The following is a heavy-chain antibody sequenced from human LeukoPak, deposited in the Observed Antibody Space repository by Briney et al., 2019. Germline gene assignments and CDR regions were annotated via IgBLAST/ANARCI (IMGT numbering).Heavy chain of an antibody. CDR2: IKGDGSEK. Sequence: GGSLRLSCAVSGFTFSNYWMNWVRQAPGKGLQWLANIKGDGSEKYYVDSVKGRFTISRDNANNSLYLQMNSLVAEDTAVYYCTKNYDLWGQGTLVTVSS. CDR3: TKNYDL. V-gene: IGHV3-7*01. D-gene: IGHD3-3*01. J-gene: IGHJ4*02. CDR1: GFTFSNYW.